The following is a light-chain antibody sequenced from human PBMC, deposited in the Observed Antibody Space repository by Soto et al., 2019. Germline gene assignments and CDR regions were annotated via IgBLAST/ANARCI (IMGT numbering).Light chain of an antibody. CDR3: QQYDSYSLLT. V-gene: IGKV1-5*03. CDR1: ETINNW. CDR2: KAS. J-gene: IGKJ4*01. Sequence: DIQMTQSPSTLSASVGDRVTITCRASETINNWLAWYQQKPGKPPKLLISKASNLDSGVPSRFSGSGSETEFTLTISGLQPDDFATYYCQQYDSYSLLTFAGGTRVDLK.